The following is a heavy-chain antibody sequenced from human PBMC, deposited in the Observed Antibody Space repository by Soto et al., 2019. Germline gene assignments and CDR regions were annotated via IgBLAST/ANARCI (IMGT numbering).Heavy chain of an antibody. D-gene: IGHD1-26*01. J-gene: IGHJ5*02. V-gene: IGHV4-4*07. CDR2: ISTTGGT. CDR3: ARVWYSKTGGLDP. CDR1: GGSISTHY. Sequence: PSETLSLTCSVPGGSISTHYWSWFRQSAGKALEWIGHISTTGGTNYNPSLKSRVTMSVDTAGKAFSLQLASVTAADTAVYYCARVWYSKTGGLDPWGQGVLVTVSS.